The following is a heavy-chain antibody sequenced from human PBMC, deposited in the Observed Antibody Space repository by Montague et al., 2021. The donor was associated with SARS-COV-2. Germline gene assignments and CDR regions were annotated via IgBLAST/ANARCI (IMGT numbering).Heavy chain of an antibody. D-gene: IGHD3-10*01. Sequence: SLRLSFSASGFTFSSYAMHWVRQAPGKGLEWVAVISYDGSNQYYADSVKGRFTISRDNSKNTLYLQMNSLRAEDTAVYYCARAAQKQYVLLWFGELLHDAFDIWGQGTMVTVSS. CDR2: ISYDGSNQ. V-gene: IGHV3-30-3*01. J-gene: IGHJ3*02. CDR1: GFTFSSYA. CDR3: ARAAQKQYVLLWFGELLHDAFDI.